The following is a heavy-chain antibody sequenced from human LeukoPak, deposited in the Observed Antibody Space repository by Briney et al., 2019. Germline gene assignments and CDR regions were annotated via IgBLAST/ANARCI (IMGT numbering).Heavy chain of an antibody. CDR2: IFYNEGT. Sequence: PSETLSLTCTVSSGSFRTYYWSWTRQPPGKGREWIGYIFYNEGTSYNPSLKSRVTISVDTSNNQLSLKVNSVTAADTAVYYCARVTEYYGSGRRHNYYYYYMDAWGKGTTVTISS. J-gene: IGHJ6*03. D-gene: IGHD3-10*01. CDR1: SGSFRTYY. V-gene: IGHV4-59*01. CDR3: ARVTEYYGSGRRHNYYYYYMDA.